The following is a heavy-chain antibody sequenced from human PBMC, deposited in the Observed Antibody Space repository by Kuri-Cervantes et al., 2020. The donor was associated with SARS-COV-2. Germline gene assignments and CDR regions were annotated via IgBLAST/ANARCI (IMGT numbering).Heavy chain of an antibody. CDR3: ARGSYDFWSGYYGVSGLEVSFDY. CDR1: GFTFSSYA. J-gene: IGHJ4*02. CDR2: ISGSGGST. V-gene: IGHV3-23*01. Sequence: LSLTCAASGFTFSSYAMSWVRQAPGKGLEWVSAISGSGGSTYYADSVKGRFTISRDNSKNTLYLQMNSLRAEDTAVYYCARGSYDFWSGYYGVSGLEVSFDYWGQGTLVTVSS. D-gene: IGHD3-3*01.